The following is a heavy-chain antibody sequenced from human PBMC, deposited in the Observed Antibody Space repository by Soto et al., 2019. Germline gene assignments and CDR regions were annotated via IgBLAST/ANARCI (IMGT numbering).Heavy chain of an antibody. D-gene: IGHD4-17*01. Sequence: EVQLLDSGGGLVQPGGSLRLSCAASGFTFSSYWMSWVRQAPGKGLEWVANIKQDGSEKYYVDSVKGRFTISRDNAKNSLYLQMNSLRAEDTAVYYCARDLEVTTFYYGMDVWGQGTTVTVSS. J-gene: IGHJ6*02. V-gene: IGHV3-7*03. CDR3: ARDLEVTTFYYGMDV. CDR2: IKQDGSEK. CDR1: GFTFSSYW.